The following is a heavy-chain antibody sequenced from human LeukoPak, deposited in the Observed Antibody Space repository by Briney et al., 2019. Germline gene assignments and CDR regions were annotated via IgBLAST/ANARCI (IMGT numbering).Heavy chain of an antibody. CDR3: ARVTYYYYYMDV. CDR1: GYSISRGYY. V-gene: IGHV4-38-2*02. D-gene: IGHD3-10*01. CDR2: IYHSGST. J-gene: IGHJ6*03. Sequence: SETLSLTCTVSGYSISRGYYWGWIRPPPGKGLEWIGSIYHSGSTYYNPSLKSRVTISGETTKNQISLKLSSVTAADTAVYYCARVTYYYYYMDVWGKGTRSPSP.